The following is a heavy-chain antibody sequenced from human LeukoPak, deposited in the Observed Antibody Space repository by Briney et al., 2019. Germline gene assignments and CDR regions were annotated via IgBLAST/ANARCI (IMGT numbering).Heavy chain of an antibody. CDR1: GYSFISYW. V-gene: IGHV5-51*01. D-gene: IGHD6-19*01. J-gene: IGHJ5*02. Sequence: GESLKISCKGSGYSFISYWIGWVRQMPGKGLEWMGIIYPADSDTRYSPSFQGQVTISADKSISTAYLQWSSLKASDTAMYYCARQAGVAVAGIKNWFDPWGQGTLVTVSS. CDR2: IYPADSDT. CDR3: ARQAGVAVAGIKNWFDP.